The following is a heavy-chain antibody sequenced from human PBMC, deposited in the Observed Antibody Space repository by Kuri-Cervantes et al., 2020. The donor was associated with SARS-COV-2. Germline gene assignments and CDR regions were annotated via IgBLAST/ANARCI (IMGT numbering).Heavy chain of an antibody. CDR2: ISYDGSDK. V-gene: IGHV3-30-3*02. CDR1: GFTFSSYA. Sequence: GESLKIFCAASGFTFSSYAMHWVRQAPGKGLEWVAVISYDGSDKYYADSVKGRFTISRDNSKNTLYLQMNSLRAEDTAVYYCAKLIIAAAGTEGPGYWGQGTLVTVSS. CDR3: AKLIIAAAGTEGPGY. D-gene: IGHD6-13*01. J-gene: IGHJ4*02.